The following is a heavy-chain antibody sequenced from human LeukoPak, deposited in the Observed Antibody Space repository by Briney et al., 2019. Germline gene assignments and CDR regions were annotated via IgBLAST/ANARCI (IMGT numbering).Heavy chain of an antibody. Sequence: PSETLSLTCAVYGGSFSGYYWSWIRQPPGKGLEWIGEINHSGSTNYNPSLKSRVTISVDTSKNQFSLKLSSVTAADTAVYYCATRYYDFWSGYYRSCYNDYYYGMDVWGQGTTVTVSS. J-gene: IGHJ6*02. CDR3: ATRYYDFWSGYYRSCYNDYYYGMDV. V-gene: IGHV4-34*01. CDR2: INHSGST. D-gene: IGHD3-3*01. CDR1: GGSFSGYY.